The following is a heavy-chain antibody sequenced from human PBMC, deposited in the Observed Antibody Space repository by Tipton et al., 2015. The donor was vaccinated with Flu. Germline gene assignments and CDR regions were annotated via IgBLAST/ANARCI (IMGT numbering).Heavy chain of an antibody. V-gene: IGHV4-38-2*02. D-gene: IGHD3-22*01. Sequence: GLVKPSETLSLTCAVSGYSINSGYYWGWIRQSPGKGLEWIANIYHSGTTYYNPSLKSRAAISVDTSKNQFSLKLTSVTAADTAVYFCARDSAAYDINDYYSQNWFDPWGQGTLVTVSS. CDR1: GYSINSGYY. J-gene: IGHJ5*02. CDR3: ARDSAAYDINDYYSQNWFDP. CDR2: IYHSGTT.